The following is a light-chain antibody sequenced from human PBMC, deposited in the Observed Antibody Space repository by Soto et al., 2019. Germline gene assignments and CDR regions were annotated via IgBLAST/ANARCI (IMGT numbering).Light chain of an antibody. J-gene: IGLJ1*01. Sequence: QSALIQPPSVSGSPGQSVTISCTGTSSDVGSYDFVSWYQQHPGTVPQPMIYNVNTQPSGVPDRFSGSKSGNTASLTVSGLQAEDEADYYCSSYAGSSNVFGTGTKLTV. CDR3: SSYAGSSNV. V-gene: IGLV2-8*01. CDR2: NVN. CDR1: SSDVGSYDF.